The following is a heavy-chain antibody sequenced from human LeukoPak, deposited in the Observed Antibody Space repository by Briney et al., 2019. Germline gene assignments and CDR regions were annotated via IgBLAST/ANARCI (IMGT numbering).Heavy chain of an antibody. V-gene: IGHV3-30-3*02. CDR1: GFSFSSYA. CDR3: AKTSSTSCYSCVFDY. J-gene: IGHJ4*02. CDR2: ISYDGSSK. D-gene: IGHD2-2*01. Sequence: GGSLRLSCAASGFSFSSYAMHWVRQAPGKGLEWVAVISYDGSSKYYADSVKGRFTISRDNSKNTLYLEMNSLRAEDTAIYYCAKTSSTSCYSCVFDYWGQGTLVTVSS.